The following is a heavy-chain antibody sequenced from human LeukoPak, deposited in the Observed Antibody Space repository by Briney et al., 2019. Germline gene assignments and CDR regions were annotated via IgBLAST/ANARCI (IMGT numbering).Heavy chain of an antibody. Sequence: ASVKVSCKASGYTFTGYYMHWVRQAPGQGLEWMGWINPNNGGTNYAQNFQGWVTMTRATSISTAYMELSRLRSDDTAVYFCARGQKTTVVTLDSWGQGTLVTVSS. J-gene: IGHJ4*02. CDR3: ARGQKTTVVTLDS. CDR2: INPNNGGT. D-gene: IGHD4-23*01. V-gene: IGHV1-2*04. CDR1: GYTFTGYY.